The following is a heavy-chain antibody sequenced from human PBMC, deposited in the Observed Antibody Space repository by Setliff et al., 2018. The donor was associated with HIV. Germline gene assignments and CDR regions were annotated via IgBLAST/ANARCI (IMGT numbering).Heavy chain of an antibody. Sequence: ASVKVSCKASGYTFTGYYLHWVRQAPGQGLEWMGRINPIGGGTNYAQRFQGRVTLTSDTSISTAYMELSRLESDDTAAYYCARGWAAYDNSGKTPYWGQGTQVTVSS. CDR3: ARGWAAYDNSGKTPY. D-gene: IGHD3-22*01. CDR1: GYTFTGYY. CDR2: INPIGGGT. J-gene: IGHJ4*01. V-gene: IGHV1-2*06.